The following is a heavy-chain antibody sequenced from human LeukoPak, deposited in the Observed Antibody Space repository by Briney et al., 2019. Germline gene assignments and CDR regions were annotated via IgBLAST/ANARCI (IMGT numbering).Heavy chain of an antibody. CDR3: AREMYYYDPPGGNLRFDP. Sequence: SVKVSCKASGGTFSNYAISWVRQAPGQGLEWMGGIIPIFGTANYAQKFQGRVTITTDESTSTAYMELSSLRSEDTAVYYCAREMYYYDPPGGNLRFDPWGQGTLVTVSS. D-gene: IGHD3-22*01. CDR2: IIPIFGTA. V-gene: IGHV1-69*05. CDR1: GGTFSNYA. J-gene: IGHJ5*02.